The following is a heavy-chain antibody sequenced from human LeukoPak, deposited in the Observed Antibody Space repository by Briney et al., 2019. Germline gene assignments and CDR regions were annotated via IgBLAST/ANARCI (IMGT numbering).Heavy chain of an antibody. CDR3: ARDLMITFGGVIVIGHAFDI. CDR2: ITGSGGST. Sequence: GGSLRLSCAASGFSFSSYAMSWVRQAPGKGLEWVSAITGSGGSTYYADSVKGRFTISRDNAKNSLYLQMNSLRAEDTAVYYCARDLMITFGGVIVIGHAFDIWGQGTMVTVSS. J-gene: IGHJ3*02. V-gene: IGHV3-23*01. D-gene: IGHD3-16*02. CDR1: GFSFSSYA.